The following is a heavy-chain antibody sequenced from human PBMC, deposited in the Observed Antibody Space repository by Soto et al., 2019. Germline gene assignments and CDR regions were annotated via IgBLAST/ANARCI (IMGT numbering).Heavy chain of an antibody. CDR2: INPNSGGT. V-gene: IGHV1-2*04. D-gene: IGHD2-15*01. CDR3: ARGGGYCSGGSCYSTQYYYYYGMDV. CDR1: GYTFTGYY. Sequence: ASVKVSCKASGYTFTGYYMHWVRQAPGQGLEWMGWINPNSGGTNYAQKFQGWVTMTRDTSISTAYMELSRLRSDDTAVYYCARGGGYCSGGSCYSTQYYYYYGMDVRGQGTTVTVSS. J-gene: IGHJ6*02.